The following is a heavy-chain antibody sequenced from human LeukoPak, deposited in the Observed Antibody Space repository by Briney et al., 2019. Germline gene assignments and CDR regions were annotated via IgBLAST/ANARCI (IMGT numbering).Heavy chain of an antibody. V-gene: IGHV1-69*05. CDR3: ARGPSIQLWLPFHY. CDR1: GGTFSSYA. D-gene: IGHD5-18*01. Sequence: SVKVSCKASGGTFSSYAISWVRQAPGQGLEWMGRIIPIFGTANYAQKFQGRVTITTDESTSTAYMELSSLRSEDTAVYHCARGPSIQLWLPFHYWGQGTLVTVSS. CDR2: IIPIFGTA. J-gene: IGHJ4*02.